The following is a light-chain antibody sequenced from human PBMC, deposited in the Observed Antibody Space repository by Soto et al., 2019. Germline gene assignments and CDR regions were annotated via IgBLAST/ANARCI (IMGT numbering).Light chain of an antibody. CDR1: QSVSSY. Sequence: EIVLTQSPATLSLSPGERATLSCRASQSVSSYLVWYQQKRGQAPRLLIYDASNRATGIPARFSGSGSGTDFTLTISSLEPEDFAVYYCQQRSNWPPLTFGGGTKVDIK. CDR2: DAS. V-gene: IGKV3-11*01. CDR3: QQRSNWPPLT. J-gene: IGKJ4*01.